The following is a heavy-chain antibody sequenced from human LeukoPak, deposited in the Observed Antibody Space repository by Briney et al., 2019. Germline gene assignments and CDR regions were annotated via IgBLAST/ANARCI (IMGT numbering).Heavy chain of an antibody. D-gene: IGHD6-13*01. Sequence: SETLSLTCAVYGGSFSGYYWSWIRQPPGKGLEWMGEINRSGSTNYNPSLKSRVTISVDTSKNQFSLKLSSVTAADTAVYYCARGLRRIAAAGTLLYNWFDPWGQGTLVTVSS. CDR2: INRSGST. J-gene: IGHJ5*02. CDR1: GGSFSGYY. V-gene: IGHV4-34*01. CDR3: ARGLRRIAAAGTLLYNWFDP.